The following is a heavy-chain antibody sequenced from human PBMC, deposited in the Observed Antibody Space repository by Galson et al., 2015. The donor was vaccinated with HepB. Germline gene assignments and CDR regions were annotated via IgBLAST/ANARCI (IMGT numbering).Heavy chain of an antibody. J-gene: IGHJ2*01. V-gene: IGHV4-31*03. D-gene: IGHD2-15*01. CDR2: VYRSGFA. CDR1: DDSISSGGYY. Sequence: TLSLTCTVSDDSISSGGYYWTWFRQHPGKGLEWIGYVYRSGFAYYNPSLKSRVAMSVDTSVIQFSLKLRSVTASDTAIYYCARDLTCSGGCGFNRYFDLWGRGTLVTVSS. CDR3: ARDLTCSGGCGFNRYFDL.